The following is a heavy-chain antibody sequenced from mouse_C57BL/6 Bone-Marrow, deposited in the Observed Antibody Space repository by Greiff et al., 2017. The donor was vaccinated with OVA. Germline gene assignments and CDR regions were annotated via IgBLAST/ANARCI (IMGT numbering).Heavy chain of an antibody. CDR3: ARRRRDRGDYDEGWAMDY. Sequence: QVQLQQPGTELVKPGASVKLSCKASGYTFTSYWMHWVKQRPGQGLEWIGNINPSNGGTNYNEKFKSKATLTVDKSSSTAYMQLSSLTSEDSAVYYSARRRRDRGDYDEGWAMDYWGQGTSVTVAS. V-gene: IGHV1-53*01. CDR1: GYTFTSYW. CDR2: INPSNGGT. D-gene: IGHD2-4*01. J-gene: IGHJ4*01.